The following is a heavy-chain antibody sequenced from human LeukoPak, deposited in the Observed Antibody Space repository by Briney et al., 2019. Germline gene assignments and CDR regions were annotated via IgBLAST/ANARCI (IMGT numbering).Heavy chain of an antibody. CDR1: GYTFTSYA. Sequence: GASVKVSCTASGYTFTSYAMNWVRQAPGQGLEWMGWINTNTGNPTYAQGFTGRFVFSLDTSVSTAYLQISSLKAEDTAVYYCARAPPRIAAAAGDYWGQGTLVTVSS. D-gene: IGHD6-13*01. CDR2: INTNTGNP. J-gene: IGHJ4*02. V-gene: IGHV7-4-1*02. CDR3: ARAPPRIAAAAGDY.